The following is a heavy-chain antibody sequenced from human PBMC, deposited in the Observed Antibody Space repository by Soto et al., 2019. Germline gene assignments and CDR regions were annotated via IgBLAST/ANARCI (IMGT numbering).Heavy chain of an antibody. J-gene: IGHJ4*02. V-gene: IGHV1-46*01. Sequence: ASVKVSCKASGYTFTNYNIHWFRQAPGEGVVWLGIIRHSGINTGYAKGFQGRVTVTRDTSTSTANNQLWSRTSDETAAYYCARDLKQSFCFDYWGQGTLVTVSS. CDR1: GYTFTNYN. D-gene: IGHD3-3*01. CDR3: ARDLKQSFCFDY. CDR2: IRHSGINT.